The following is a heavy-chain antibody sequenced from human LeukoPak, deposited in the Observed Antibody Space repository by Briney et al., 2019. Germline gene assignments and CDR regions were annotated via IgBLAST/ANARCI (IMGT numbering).Heavy chain of an antibody. D-gene: IGHD5-18*01. CDR2: ISGSGSST. Sequence: GGSLRLSRAASGFTFSSYAMSWVRQAPGKGLEWVSAISGSGSSTYYADSVKGRFTISRDNSKNTLYLQMNSLRAEDTAVYYCAKLGGYSYGSFEFDYWGQGTLVTVSS. CDR3: AKLGGYSYGSFEFDY. CDR1: GFTFSSYA. V-gene: IGHV3-23*01. J-gene: IGHJ4*02.